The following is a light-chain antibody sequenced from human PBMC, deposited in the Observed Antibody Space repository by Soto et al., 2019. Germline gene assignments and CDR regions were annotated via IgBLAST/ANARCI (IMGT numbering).Light chain of an antibody. CDR3: QQHSHWPPWT. V-gene: IGKV3-11*01. Sequence: EVVLTQSPATLSLSPGERATLSCRASANVRTFVDWYQQKPGQAPRLLIYGASNRATGIPARFSGSGSGTGFTLTISDLEPEDFAVYYFQQHSHWPPWTFGQGTRVDIQ. CDR1: ANVRTF. J-gene: IGKJ1*01. CDR2: GAS.